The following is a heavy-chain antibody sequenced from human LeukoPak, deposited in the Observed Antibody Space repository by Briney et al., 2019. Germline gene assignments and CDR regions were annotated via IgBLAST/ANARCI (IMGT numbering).Heavy chain of an antibody. Sequence: PSETLSLTCSVSSGSISSSFWNWHQLSPGEGLEWIGYISYSGRTNYSPSLKSRVTISIDTSKNQLSLTLSSVTAADTALYYCARDRSGTYYTFDVWGQGTMVTVSA. CDR1: SGSISSSF. J-gene: IGHJ3*01. V-gene: IGHV4-59*13. CDR3: ARDRSGTYYTFDV. CDR2: ISYSGRT. D-gene: IGHD1-26*01.